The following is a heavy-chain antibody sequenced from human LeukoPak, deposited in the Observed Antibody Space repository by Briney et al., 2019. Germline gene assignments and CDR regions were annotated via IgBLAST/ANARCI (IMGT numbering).Heavy chain of an antibody. Sequence: SETLSLTCAVSGGSISSGGYSWSWIRQPPGKGLEWIGYIYYSGSTNYNPSLKSRVTISVDTSKNQFSLKLSSVTAADTAVYYCARDFTNYGMDVWGQGTTVTVSS. CDR1: GGSISSGGYS. CDR2: IYYSGST. D-gene: IGHD3-3*01. CDR3: ARDFTNYGMDV. V-gene: IGHV4-61*08. J-gene: IGHJ6*02.